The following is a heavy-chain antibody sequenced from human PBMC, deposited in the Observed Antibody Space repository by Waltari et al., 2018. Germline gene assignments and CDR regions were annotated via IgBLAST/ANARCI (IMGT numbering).Heavy chain of an antibody. J-gene: IGHJ5*02. CDR1: GFTFRSFA. CDR3: AKSRGPHDFWNWFDP. V-gene: IGHV3-23*04. CDR2: ISSGEDTT. D-gene: IGHD3-3*01. Sequence: EVQLVESGGGLVQPGGSLRLACGASGFTFRSFAMNWLRQAPGKGLEWVSGISSGEDTTYYQGSVKGRFTISRDNRRSTLFLQMDSLRADDTAVYYCAKSRGPHDFWNWFDPWGQGTLVTVSA.